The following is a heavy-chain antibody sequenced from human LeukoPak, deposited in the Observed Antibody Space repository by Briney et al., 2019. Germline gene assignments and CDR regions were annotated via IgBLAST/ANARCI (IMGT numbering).Heavy chain of an antibody. CDR1: GYSIRSGYY. CDR2: IYHGGST. J-gene: IGHJ3*02. D-gene: IGHD3-22*01. Sequence: PSETLSLTCTVSGYSIRSGYYWGWIRQPPGKGLEWIGNIYHGGSTYYKSSLKSRVTMSIDMSKNQFSLKLTSVTAADTAVYVCARDPPSYFYDSGGPSLGAFDMWGHGTMVTVSS. V-gene: IGHV4-38-2*02. CDR3: ARDPPSYFYDSGGPSLGAFDM.